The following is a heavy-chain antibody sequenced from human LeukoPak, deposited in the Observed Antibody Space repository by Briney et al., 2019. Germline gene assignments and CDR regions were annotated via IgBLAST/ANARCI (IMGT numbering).Heavy chain of an antibody. CDR2: MRYDGSNE. CDR1: GFTFSSFG. D-gene: IGHD5-18*01. V-gene: IGHV3-30*02. J-gene: IGHJ4*02. Sequence: GGSLRLSCAASGFTFSSFGMHWVRQAPGKGLEWVAFMRYDGSNEYYADSVKGRFTISRDNSKNTLYLQMNSLRAEDTAVYYCAKDDRIQLWSHFDYWGQGTLVTVSS. CDR3: AKDDRIQLWSHFDY.